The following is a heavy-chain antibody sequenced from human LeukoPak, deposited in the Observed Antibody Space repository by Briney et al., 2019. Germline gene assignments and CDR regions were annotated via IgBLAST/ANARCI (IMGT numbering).Heavy chain of an antibody. CDR2: IYYSGST. J-gene: IGHJ4*02. CDR1: GGSISSYY. D-gene: IGHD6-13*01. CDR3: ARGLAAVDY. Sequence: SETLSLTCTVSGGSISSYYWSRIRQPPGKGLEWIGYIYYSGSTNYNPSLKSRVTISVDTSKNQFSLKLSSVTAADTAVYYCARGLAAVDYWGQGTLVTVSS. V-gene: IGHV4-59*01.